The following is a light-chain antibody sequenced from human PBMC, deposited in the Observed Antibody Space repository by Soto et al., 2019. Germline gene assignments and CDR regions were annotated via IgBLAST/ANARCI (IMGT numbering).Light chain of an antibody. J-gene: IGKJ4*01. Sequence: EIVLTQSPATLSLSPGERATLSCRASQSVSSYLAWYQQKPGQAPRLLIYDASNRATGIPARFSGSGSGTGFTLTISSLEPEDFAIYYCPQRSNWPQVTFGGGTKVEIK. CDR3: PQRSNWPQVT. V-gene: IGKV3-11*01. CDR2: DAS. CDR1: QSVSSY.